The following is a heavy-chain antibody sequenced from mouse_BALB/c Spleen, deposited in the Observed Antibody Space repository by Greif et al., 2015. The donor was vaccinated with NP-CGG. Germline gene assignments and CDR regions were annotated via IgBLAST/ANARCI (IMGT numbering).Heavy chain of an antibody. CDR3: ARRTGTEAMDY. CDR2: IYPGSGNT. D-gene: IGHD4-1*01. V-gene: IGHV1-84*02. CDR1: GYTFTDYY. J-gene: IGHJ4*01. Sequence: QVQLKQSGPELVKPGASVNISCKASGYTFTDYYINWVKQKPGQGLEWIGWIYPGSGNTKYNEKFKGKATLTVDTSSSTAYMQFSSLTSEDTAVYFCARRTGTEAMDYWGQGTSVTVSS.